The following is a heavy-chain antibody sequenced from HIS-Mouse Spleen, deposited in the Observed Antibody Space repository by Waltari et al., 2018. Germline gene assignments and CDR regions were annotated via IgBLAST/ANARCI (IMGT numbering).Heavy chain of an antibody. Sequence: QLQLQESGPGLVKPSETLSLTCTVSGGSISSSSYYWGWIRQPPGKGLGWIGSIYYSGSTYYNPSLKSRVTISVATSKNQFSLKLSSVTAADTAVYYCARDYGDNWFDPWGQGTLVTVSS. V-gene: IGHV4-39*07. CDR3: ARDYGDNWFDP. CDR2: IYYSGST. J-gene: IGHJ5*02. CDR1: GGSISSSSYY. D-gene: IGHD4-17*01.